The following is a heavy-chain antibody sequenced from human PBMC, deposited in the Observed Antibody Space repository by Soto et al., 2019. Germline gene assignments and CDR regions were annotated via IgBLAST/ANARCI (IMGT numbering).Heavy chain of an antibody. CDR2: IIPVFGTT. Sequence: QEQLVQSGAEVKKPGSSVKVSCKDSGGLFSSFAISWVRQAPGQGLEWMGGIIPVFGTTNYAQKFQGRVTISADESTITAYMELSSLTSDATAMYYCARGGGPYVWFNEFWGQGTQVTVSS. J-gene: IGHJ4*02. CDR3: ARGGGPYVWFNEF. V-gene: IGHV1-69*01. D-gene: IGHD3-16*01. CDR1: GGLFSSFA.